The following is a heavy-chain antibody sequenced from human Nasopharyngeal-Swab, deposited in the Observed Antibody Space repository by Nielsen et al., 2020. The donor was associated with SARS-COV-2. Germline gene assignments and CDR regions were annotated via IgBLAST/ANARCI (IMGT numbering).Heavy chain of an antibody. CDR1: GFTFGSYA. V-gene: IGHV3-23*01. CDR2: ISGSGGST. CDR3: AKGGYCSSTSCYAGYYYYGMDV. D-gene: IGHD2-2*01. Sequence: GESLKISCAASGFTFGSYAMSWVRQAPGKGLEWVSAISGSGGSTYYADSVKGRFTISRDNSKNTLYLQMNSLRAEDTAVYYCAKGGYCSSTSCYAGYYYYGMDVWSQGTTVTVSS. J-gene: IGHJ6*02.